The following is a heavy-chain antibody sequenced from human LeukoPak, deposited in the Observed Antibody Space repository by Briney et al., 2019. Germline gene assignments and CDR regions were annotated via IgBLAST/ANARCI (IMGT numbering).Heavy chain of an antibody. V-gene: IGHV1-69*13. Sequence: ASVKVSCKASGGTFSSYAISWVRQAPGQGLEWMGGIIPIFGTANYAQKFQGRVTITADESTSTAYMELSSLRSEDTAVYYCARSSITIFGVVIAVFDYWGQETLATVSP. CDR1: GGTFSSYA. J-gene: IGHJ4*02. CDR3: ARSSITIFGVVIAVFDY. CDR2: IIPIFGTA. D-gene: IGHD3-3*01.